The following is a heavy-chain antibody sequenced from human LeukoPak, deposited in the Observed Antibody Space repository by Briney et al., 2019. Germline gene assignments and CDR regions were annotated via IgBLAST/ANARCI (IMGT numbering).Heavy chain of an antibody. V-gene: IGHV3-7*01. CDR2: IKQDGGEK. D-gene: IGHD3-22*01. CDR3: ARLFPYYYDTSGYWLDY. Sequence: GGSLRLSCAASGFTFSTYWMSWVRQAPGKGLEWVANIKQDGGEKYYVDSVKGRFTISRDNAKNSLYLQMNSLRAEDTAVYYCARLFPYYYDTSGYWLDYWGQGTLVTVSS. CDR1: GFTFSTYW. J-gene: IGHJ4*02.